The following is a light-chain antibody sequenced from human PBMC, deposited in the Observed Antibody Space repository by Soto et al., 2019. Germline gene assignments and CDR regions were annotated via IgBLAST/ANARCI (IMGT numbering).Light chain of an antibody. V-gene: IGKV3-11*01. CDR3: QQRSNWPLT. Sequence: EIVLTQSPATLSLSPGERATLSCRASQSVSSYLAWSQQKPGQAPRLLIYDASNSATGIPARFSGSGSGTDFTLTISSLEPEDFAVYYCQQRSNWPLTFGGGTKVEIK. CDR2: DAS. J-gene: IGKJ4*01. CDR1: QSVSSY.